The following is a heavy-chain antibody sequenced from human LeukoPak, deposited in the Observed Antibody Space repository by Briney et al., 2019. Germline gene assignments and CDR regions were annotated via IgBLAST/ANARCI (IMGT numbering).Heavy chain of an antibody. CDR3: ARDMRAGDPAFDY. CDR2: ISSSSSTI. D-gene: IGHD7-27*01. V-gene: IGHV3-48*04. CDR1: GFTFSSYS. Sequence: QPGGSLRLSCAASGFTFSSYSMNWVRQAPGKGLEWVSYISSSSSTIYYADSVKGRFTISRDNAKNSLYLQMNSLRAEDTAVYYCARDMRAGDPAFDYWGQGTLVTVSS. J-gene: IGHJ4*02.